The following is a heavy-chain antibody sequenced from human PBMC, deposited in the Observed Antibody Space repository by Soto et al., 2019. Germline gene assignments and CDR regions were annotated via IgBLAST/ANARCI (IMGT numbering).Heavy chain of an antibody. CDR2: ISGGGGNT. J-gene: IGHJ1*01. D-gene: IGHD6-13*01. CDR3: AKDQAAGGTISRYFHD. V-gene: IGHV3-23*01. Sequence: PGGSLRLSCEASGFTFSSYAMSWVRQAPGKGLEWVSGISGGGGNTYYADSVKGRFTISRDNSKNTLYLQVNSLRAEDTAVYYCAKDQAAGGTISRYFHDSGQGTQVTVSS. CDR1: GFTFSSYA.